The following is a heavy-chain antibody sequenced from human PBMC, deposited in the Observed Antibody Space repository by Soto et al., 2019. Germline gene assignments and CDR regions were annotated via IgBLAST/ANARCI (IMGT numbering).Heavy chain of an antibody. V-gene: IGHV4-34*01. D-gene: IGHD6-6*01. J-gene: IGHJ5*02. CDR1: GGSFSGYY. Sequence: SETLSLTCAVYGGSFSGYYWSWIRQPPGKGLEWIGEINHSGSTNYNPSLKSRVTISVDTSKNQFSLKLSSVTAADTAVYYCARGRNIAARRVWFDPWGQGTLVTVSS. CDR3: ARGRNIAARRVWFDP. CDR2: INHSGST.